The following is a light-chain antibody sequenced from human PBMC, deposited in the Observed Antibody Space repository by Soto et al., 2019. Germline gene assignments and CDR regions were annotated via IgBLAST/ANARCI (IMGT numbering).Light chain of an antibody. CDR3: GTWDGSLRTGV. CDR2: DND. V-gene: IGLV1-51*01. Sequence: QSVLTQPPSVSAAPGQKVLISCSGSSSNIGNNYVSWYQQLPGTAPKLLIFDNDQRPSVIPDRFSGSKSGTSATLGITGLQTGDEADYYCGTWDGSLRTGVFGGGTKLTVL. J-gene: IGLJ3*02. CDR1: SSNIGNNY.